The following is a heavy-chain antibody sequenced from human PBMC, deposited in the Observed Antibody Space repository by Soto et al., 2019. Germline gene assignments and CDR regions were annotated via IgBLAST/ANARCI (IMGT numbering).Heavy chain of an antibody. V-gene: IGHV1-69*13. D-gene: IGHD6-13*01. Sequence: SVKVSCKASGGTFSSYAISWVRQAPGQGLEWMGGIIPIFGTANYAQKFQGRVTITADESTSTAYMELSSLRSEDTAVYYCARVLAAAGPFDYWGQGTLVTVSS. CDR1: GGTFSSYA. CDR2: IIPIFGTA. CDR3: ARVLAAAGPFDY. J-gene: IGHJ4*02.